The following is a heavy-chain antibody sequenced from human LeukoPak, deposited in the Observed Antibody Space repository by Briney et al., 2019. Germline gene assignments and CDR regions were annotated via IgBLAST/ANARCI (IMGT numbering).Heavy chain of an antibody. V-gene: IGHV4-39*01. D-gene: IGHD6-19*01. CDR2: IYYSGST. CDR3: ARLEQWLGIDY. CDR1: GGSVSTGSFY. J-gene: IGHJ4*02. Sequence: KTSETLSLTCTVSGGSVSTGSFYWGWIRQPPGKGLEWIGSIYYSGSTYYNPSLKSRVTISVDTSKNQFSLKLSSVTAADTAVYYCARLEQWLGIDYWGQGTLVTVSS.